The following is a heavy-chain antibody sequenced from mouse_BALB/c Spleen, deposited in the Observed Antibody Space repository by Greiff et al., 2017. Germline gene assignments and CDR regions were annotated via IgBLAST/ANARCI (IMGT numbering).Heavy chain of an antibody. CDR2: ISDGGSYT. V-gene: IGHV5-4*02. CDR3: ARGSTMIKDYAMDY. Sequence: EVQLVESGGGLVKPGGSLKLSCAASGFTFSDYYMYWVRQTPEKRLEWVATISDGGSYTYYPDSVKGRFTISRDNAKNNLYLQMSSLKSEDTAMYYCARGSTMIKDYAMDYWGQGTSVTVSS. D-gene: IGHD2-4*01. J-gene: IGHJ4*01. CDR1: GFTFSDYY.